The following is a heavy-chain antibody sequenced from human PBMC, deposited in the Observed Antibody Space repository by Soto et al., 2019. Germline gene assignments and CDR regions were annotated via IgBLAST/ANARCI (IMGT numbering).Heavy chain of an antibody. CDR2: IYHSGST. V-gene: IGHV4-38-2*01. J-gene: IGHJ3*02. CDR3: ARQLRFLAFDI. CDR1: GYSISSGYY. D-gene: IGHD5-18*01. Sequence: SETLSLTCAVPGYSISSGYYWGWIRQPPGKGLEWIGSIYHSGSTYYNPSLKSRVTISVDTSKNQFSLKLSSVTAADTAVYYCARQLRFLAFDIWGQGTMVTVSS.